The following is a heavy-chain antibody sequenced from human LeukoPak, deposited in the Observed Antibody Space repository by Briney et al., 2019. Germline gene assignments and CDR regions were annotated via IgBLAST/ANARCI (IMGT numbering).Heavy chain of an antibody. D-gene: IGHD2-15*01. CDR2: IWYDGSNK. V-gene: IGHV3-33*01. CDR1: GFTFNSYG. Sequence: GGSLRLSCAASGFTFNSYGMHWVRQAPGKGLEWVAVIWYDGSNKYYADSVKGRFTISRDNSKNTLYLQMNSLRAEDTAVYYCARGSCSGGSCYRRFYFDYWGQGTLVTVSS. CDR3: ARGSCSGGSCYRRFYFDY. J-gene: IGHJ4*02.